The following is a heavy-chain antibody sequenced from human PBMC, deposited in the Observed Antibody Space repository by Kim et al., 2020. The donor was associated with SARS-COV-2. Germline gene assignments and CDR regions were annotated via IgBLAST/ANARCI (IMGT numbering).Heavy chain of an antibody. Sequence: SVKVSCKASGGTFSSYAISWVRQAPGQGIEWMGGIIPIFGTANYAQKFQGRVTITADESTSTAYMELSSLRSEDTAVYYCARASYGWFGESLSYYYYGMDVWGQGTTVTVSS. CDR2: IIPIFGTA. V-gene: IGHV1-69*13. J-gene: IGHJ6*02. CDR3: ARASYGWFGESLSYYYYGMDV. CDR1: GGTFSSYA. D-gene: IGHD3-10*01.